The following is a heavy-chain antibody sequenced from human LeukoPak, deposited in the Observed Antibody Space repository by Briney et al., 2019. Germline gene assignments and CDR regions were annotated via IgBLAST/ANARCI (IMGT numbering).Heavy chain of an antibody. CDR3: ARGPGRHRGCRNHDFDY. J-gene: IGHJ4*02. V-gene: IGHV4-59*01. CDR1: GGSISSYY. CDR2: IYYSGST. D-gene: IGHD5-18*01. Sequence: KPSETLSLTCTVSGGSISSYYWSWIRQPPGKGLEWIGYIYYSGSTNYNPSLKSRVTISVDTSKNQFSLKLSSVTAADTAVYYCARGPGRHRGCRNHDFDYWGQGTLVTVSS.